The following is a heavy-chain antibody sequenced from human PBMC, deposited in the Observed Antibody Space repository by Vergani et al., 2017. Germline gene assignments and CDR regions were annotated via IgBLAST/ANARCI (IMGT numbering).Heavy chain of an antibody. Sequence: EVQLVESGGGLVKPGGSLGLSCAASGFTFSSYSMNWVRQAPGKGLEWVSSISSSSSYIYYADSVKGRFTISRDNAKNSLYLQMNSLRAEDTAVYYCAGDSELLGYFDYWGQGTLVTVSS. CDR1: GFTFSSYS. CDR2: ISSSSSYI. CDR3: AGDSELLGYFDY. J-gene: IGHJ4*02. D-gene: IGHD1-26*01. V-gene: IGHV3-21*01.